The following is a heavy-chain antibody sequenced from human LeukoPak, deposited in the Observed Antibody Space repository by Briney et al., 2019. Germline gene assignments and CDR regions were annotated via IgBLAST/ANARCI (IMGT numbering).Heavy chain of an antibody. CDR3: ARAHYYDRSGYYLDY. V-gene: IGHV1-18*01. CDR2: ISGYNGNT. J-gene: IGHJ4*02. Sequence: AAVKVSCKASGYTFTNYGIIWVRQAPAQGLEWMGWISGYNGNTNYAQKVQGRVTMTTDTSTRTAYMELRSLRSDDTAVYYCARAHYYDRSGYYLDYWGQGTLVTASS. D-gene: IGHD3-22*01. CDR1: GYTFTNYG.